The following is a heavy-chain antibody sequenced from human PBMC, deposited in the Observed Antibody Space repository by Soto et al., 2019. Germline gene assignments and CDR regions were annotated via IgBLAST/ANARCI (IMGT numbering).Heavy chain of an antibody. D-gene: IGHD3-3*01. V-gene: IGHV3-21*01. Sequence: GLEWVSSISSSSSYIYYADSVKGRFTISRDNAKNSLYLQMNSLRAEDTAVYYCARDDDYDFWSGYPGYFDYWGQGTLVTVSS. J-gene: IGHJ4*02. CDR2: ISSSSSYI. CDR3: ARDDDYDFWSGYPGYFDY.